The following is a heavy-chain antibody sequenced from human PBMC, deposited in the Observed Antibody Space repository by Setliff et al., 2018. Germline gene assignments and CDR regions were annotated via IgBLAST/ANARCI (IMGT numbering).Heavy chain of an antibody. D-gene: IGHD3-10*01. J-gene: IGHJ6*02. V-gene: IGHV4-61*02. Sequence: SETLSLTCIVSGGSISSATSYWNWIRQPAGKELEWIGRIYAIRSTNYNSSLKSRVTISLDTSNNQFSLKLSSVTAADTAVYYCARGSTMIQGVRLYYHGLDVWGQGTTVTVSS. CDR3: ARGSTMIQGVRLYYHGLDV. CDR1: GGSISSATSY. CDR2: IYAIRST.